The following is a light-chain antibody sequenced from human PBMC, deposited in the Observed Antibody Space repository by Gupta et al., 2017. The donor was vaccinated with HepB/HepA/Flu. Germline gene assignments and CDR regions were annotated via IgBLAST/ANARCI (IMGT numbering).Light chain of an antibody. CDR3: QAWYSSTVV. Sequence: SYELTQPPSVYVPPGQTASITCSGDKLGDKYACWYQQKPGQSHVLVIYTDSKRPSGFPERFSGSTSGNTASLTINWTQAIDEADYYGQAWYSSTVVFGGGTKLTVL. J-gene: IGLJ2*01. CDR2: TDS. CDR1: KLGDKY. V-gene: IGLV3-1*01.